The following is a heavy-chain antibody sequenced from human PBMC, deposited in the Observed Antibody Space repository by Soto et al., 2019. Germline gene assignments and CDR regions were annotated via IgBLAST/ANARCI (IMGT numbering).Heavy chain of an antibody. Sequence: QMMQSGAEVKKPGASVKVSCKTSGYTFTAYDIYWVRQAPGQGLEWMGWIRAYNGDTNYAQKFQPRVTMTTDKSTDTAYMDLRSLTSDDTAIYYCARAGAAPYYYYGLDVWGQGTTVTVSS. V-gene: IGHV1-18*01. CDR3: ARAGAAPYYYYGLDV. J-gene: IGHJ6*02. CDR1: GYTFTAYD. D-gene: IGHD3-10*01. CDR2: IRAYNGDT.